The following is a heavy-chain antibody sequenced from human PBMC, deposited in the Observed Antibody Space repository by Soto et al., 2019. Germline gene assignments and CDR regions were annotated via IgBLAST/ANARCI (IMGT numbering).Heavy chain of an antibody. CDR1: GYTFSNAW. J-gene: IGHJ6*02. Sequence: GGSLRLSCSASGYTFSNAWMNWVRQAPGKGLEWVGRIKSKTDGGTTDYAAPVKGRFTISRDDSKNTLYLQMNSLKTEDTAVYYCTTGFTPADYGMDVWGQGTTVTVSS. CDR3: TTGFTPADYGMDV. CDR2: IKSKTDGGTT. V-gene: IGHV3-15*07.